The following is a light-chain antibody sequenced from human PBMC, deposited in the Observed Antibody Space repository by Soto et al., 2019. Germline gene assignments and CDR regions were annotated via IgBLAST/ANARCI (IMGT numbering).Light chain of an antibody. CDR2: DAS. Sequence: AIQLTQSPSSLSASVGNRVTMTCRASQDISTALAWYQQKPSKPPNLLIYDASYLESGAPPRFSARGSGTDFTLIISSLQPDDSATYYCQQYISFPRTFGQGTKVEVK. CDR1: QDISTA. CDR3: QQYISFPRT. V-gene: IGKV1-13*02. J-gene: IGKJ1*01.